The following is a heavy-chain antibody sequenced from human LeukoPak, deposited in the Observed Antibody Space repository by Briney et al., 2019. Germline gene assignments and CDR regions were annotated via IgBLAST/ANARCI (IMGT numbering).Heavy chain of an antibody. Sequence: NPSETLSLTCTVSGTSISSGAYSWSCDRQHPGKGLEWIAYIYYSGNTYYNPSLKRRVTISVDTSKNQFSMKLSSVTAADTAVYYCARTITIFGALGYFDYWGQGNLVTVSS. V-gene: IGHV4-31*03. D-gene: IGHD3-3*01. CDR3: ARTITIFGALGYFDY. CDR1: GTSISSGAYS. J-gene: IGHJ4*02. CDR2: IYYSGNT.